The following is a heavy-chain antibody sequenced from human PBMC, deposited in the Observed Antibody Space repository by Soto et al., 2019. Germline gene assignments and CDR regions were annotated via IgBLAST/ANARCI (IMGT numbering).Heavy chain of an antibody. CDR1: GFSFSKYG. V-gene: IGHV3-30*18. CDR3: AKGYEVSPPVASAWYSNYFYGVDV. D-gene: IGHD2-21*02. Sequence: GGSLRLSCGASGFSFSKYGMHWVRQAPGEGLEWLSLISYDGSEKWYAESVKGRFTISRDNSKNTLYLQMNSLRGDDTAVYFCAKGYEVSPPVASAWYSNYFYGVDVCGRGTTVTVYS. J-gene: IGHJ6*02. CDR2: ISYDGSEK.